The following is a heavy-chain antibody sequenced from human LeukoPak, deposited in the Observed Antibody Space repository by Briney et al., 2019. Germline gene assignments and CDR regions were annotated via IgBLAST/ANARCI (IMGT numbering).Heavy chain of an antibody. CDR2: ISYDGNNK. J-gene: IGHJ4*02. V-gene: IGHV3-30*18. D-gene: IGHD2-15*01. Sequence: GGSLRLSCAASGFTFSNYGIHWVRQAPGKGLEWVAVISYDGNNKYYADSVKGRFTISRDNSKNTLFLQMNSLRAEDTAVYYCAKGVDYCSGGSCPADYWGPGTLVTVSS. CDR1: GFTFSNYG. CDR3: AKGVDYCSGGSCPADY.